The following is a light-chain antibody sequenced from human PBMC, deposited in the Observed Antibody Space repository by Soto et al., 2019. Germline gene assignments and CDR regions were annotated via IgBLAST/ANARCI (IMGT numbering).Light chain of an antibody. J-gene: IGLJ2*01. CDR3: AAWDDNLNVV. Sequence: QSVLTQAPSVSGAPGRSVTISCSGGTSNIGRNPVNWYQQFPGTAPKLLIYMNDRRPSGVPDRFSAFRSGASASLAISGLQSEDGATYYCAAWDDNLNVVFGGGTKLTVL. CDR2: MND. CDR1: TSNIGRNP. V-gene: IGLV1-44*01.